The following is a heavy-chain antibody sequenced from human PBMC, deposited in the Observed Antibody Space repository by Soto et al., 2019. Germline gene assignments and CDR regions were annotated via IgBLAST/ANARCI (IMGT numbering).Heavy chain of an antibody. CDR1: GGSISSYY. CDR2: IYYSGST. CDR3: ARTKADEYSSSWYYYYGMDV. Sequence: SETLSLTCTVSGGSISSYYWSWIRQPPGKGLEWIGYIYYSGSTNYHPSLKSRVTISVDTSKNQFSLKLSSVTAADTAVYYCARTKADEYSSSWYYYYGMDVWGQGTTVTVSS. D-gene: IGHD6-13*01. V-gene: IGHV4-59*01. J-gene: IGHJ6*02.